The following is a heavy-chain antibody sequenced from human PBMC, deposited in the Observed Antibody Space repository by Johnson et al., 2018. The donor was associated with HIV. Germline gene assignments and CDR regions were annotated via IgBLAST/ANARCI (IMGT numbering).Heavy chain of an antibody. V-gene: IGHV3-30*19. CDR3: ARDLIVGATRGGAFDI. CDR2: ISYDGSNK. J-gene: IGHJ3*02. CDR1: RFTFSYYG. Sequence: MPPVESGGGVVQPGGSLRLSCSASRFTFSYYGMHWVRQAPGKGLEWAAVISYDGSNKYYADSVKGRFAISRDNSKNSLFLQMNSLKVEDTAVYCCARDLIVGATRGGAFDIWGQGTMVTVSS. D-gene: IGHD1-26*01.